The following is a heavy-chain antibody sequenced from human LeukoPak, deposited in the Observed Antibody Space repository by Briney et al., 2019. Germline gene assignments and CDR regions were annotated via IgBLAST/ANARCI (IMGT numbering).Heavy chain of an antibody. CDR3: ARAPRGYYYYYYMDV. J-gene: IGHJ6*03. CDR1: GDSIRSYY. V-gene: IGHV4-59*01. Sequence: SETLSLTCTVSGDSIRSYYWSWIRQPPGKGLEWIGYIYYSGSTNYNPSLKSRVTISVDTSKNQFSLKLSSVTAADTAVYYCARAPRGYYYYYYMDVWGKGTTVTISS. CDR2: IYYSGST.